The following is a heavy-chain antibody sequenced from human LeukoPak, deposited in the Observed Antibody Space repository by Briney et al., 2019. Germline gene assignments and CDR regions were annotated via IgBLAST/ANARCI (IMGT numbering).Heavy chain of an antibody. Sequence: SETLSLTCAVYGGSFSGYYWSWIRQPPGQGLEWIGEINHSGSTNYNPSLKSRVTISVDTSKNQFSLKLSSVTAADTAVYYCARGASLVVGATDYYYMDVWGKGTTVTVSS. V-gene: IGHV4-34*01. J-gene: IGHJ6*03. D-gene: IGHD1-26*01. CDR3: ARGASLVVGATDYYYMDV. CDR2: INHSGST. CDR1: GGSFSGYY.